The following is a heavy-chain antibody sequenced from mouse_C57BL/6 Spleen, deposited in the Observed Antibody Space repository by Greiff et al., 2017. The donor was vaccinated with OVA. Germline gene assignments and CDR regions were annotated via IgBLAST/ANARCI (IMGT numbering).Heavy chain of an antibody. V-gene: IGHV1-50*01. CDR1: GYTFTSYW. D-gene: IGHD2-2*01. CDR2: IDPSDSYT. Sequence: QVQLQQPGAELVKPGASVKLSCKASGYTFTSYWMQWVKQRPGQGLEWIGEIDPSDSYTNYNQKFKGKATLTVDTSSSTAYMQLSSLTSEDSAVYDCARRGPGGYDAYADWGQGALVTVAA. J-gene: IGHJ3*01. CDR3: ARRGPGGYDAYAD.